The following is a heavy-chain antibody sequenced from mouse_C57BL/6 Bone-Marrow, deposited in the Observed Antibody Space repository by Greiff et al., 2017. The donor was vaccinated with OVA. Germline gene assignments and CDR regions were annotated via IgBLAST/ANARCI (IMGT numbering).Heavy chain of an antibody. CDR2: IDPNCGGT. V-gene: IGHV1-72*01. CDR3: ARDRMTTSERENIDV. D-gene: IGHD1-1*01. CDR1: GYTFTSYW. Sequence: QVQLQQPGAELVKPGASVKLSCKASGYTFTSYWMHWVKQRPGRGLEWIGRIDPNCGGTKYNEKFKSKATLTVAKPSSTAYRQLSSLTSEDSAVYYCARDRMTTSERENIDVWGTGTSVTVSS. J-gene: IGHJ1*03.